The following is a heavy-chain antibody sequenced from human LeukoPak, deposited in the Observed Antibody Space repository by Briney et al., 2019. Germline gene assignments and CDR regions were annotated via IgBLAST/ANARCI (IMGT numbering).Heavy chain of an antibody. CDR2: ISSIGSTI. J-gene: IGHJ5*02. CDR1: RFTFSSYE. CDR3: ARYSSGDCYGNWFDT. Sequence: GGSLRLSCAASRFTFSSYELNWVRQAPGKGLEWVSYISSIGSTIYYADSVKGRFTISRDNAKNSLYLQMNSLRAEDTAVYYCARYSSGDCYGNWFDTWGQGTLVTVSS. D-gene: IGHD2-21*02. V-gene: IGHV3-48*03.